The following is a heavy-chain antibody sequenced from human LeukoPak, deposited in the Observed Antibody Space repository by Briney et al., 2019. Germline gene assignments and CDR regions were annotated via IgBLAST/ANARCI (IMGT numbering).Heavy chain of an antibody. J-gene: IGHJ4*02. D-gene: IGHD6-13*01. CDR2: INYRGTT. V-gene: IGHV4-59*12. CDR1: GVSIGTYY. CDR3: ARGGSDSSSWYTILYYFDY. Sequence: SETLSLTCSVSGVSIGTYYWGWVRQPPGKGLEWIGYINYRGTTSYNPSLKSRVTISVDTSKNQFSLKLSSVTAADTAVYYCARGGSDSSSWYTILYYFDYWGQGTLVTVSS.